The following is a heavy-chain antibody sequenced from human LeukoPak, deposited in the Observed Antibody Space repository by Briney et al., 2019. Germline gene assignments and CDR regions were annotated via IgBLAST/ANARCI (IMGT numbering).Heavy chain of an antibody. D-gene: IGHD5-18*01. J-gene: IGHJ4*02. CDR2: IWYDGSNK. CDR3: ARGPSLDTAMD. CDR1: AFTFSGYG. V-gene: IGHV3-33*01. Sequence: GGSLRLSCAASAFTFSGYGMHWVRQAPGKGLEWVAVIWYDGSNKFYADSVKDRFTISRDNSKNTLYLQMNSLRAEDAAVYYCARGPSLDTAMDLGQGTLVTVSS.